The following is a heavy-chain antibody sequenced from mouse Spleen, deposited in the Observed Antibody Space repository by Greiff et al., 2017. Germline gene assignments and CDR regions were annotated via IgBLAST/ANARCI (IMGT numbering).Heavy chain of an antibody. J-gene: IGHJ2*01. D-gene: IGHD2-10*02. CDR3: ARKYGNYDYFDY. CDR1: GFTFSSYA. V-gene: IGHV5-9*04. Sequence: EVKLVESGGGLVKLGGSLKLSCAASGFTFSSYAMSWVRQTPEKRLEWVATISSGGGNTYYPDSVKGRFTISRDNAKNTLYLQMSSLKSEDTAMYYCARKYGNYDYFDYWGQGTTLTVSS. CDR2: ISSGGGNT.